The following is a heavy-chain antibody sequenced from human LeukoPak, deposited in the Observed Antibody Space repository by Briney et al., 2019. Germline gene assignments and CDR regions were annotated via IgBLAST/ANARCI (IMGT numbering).Heavy chain of an antibody. CDR1: GYSFTSYG. V-gene: IGHV1-18*04. CDR3: ARVRGSYGDTANY. J-gene: IGHJ4*02. CDR2: ISVHNGNT. D-gene: IGHD4-17*01. Sequence: ASVMVSCKASGYSFTSYGISWVRQAPGQGLEWMGWISVHNGNTHYAQKLQGRVTMTTDTSTSTAYMELRSLRSDDTAVYYCARVRGSYGDTANYWGRGTLVTVSS.